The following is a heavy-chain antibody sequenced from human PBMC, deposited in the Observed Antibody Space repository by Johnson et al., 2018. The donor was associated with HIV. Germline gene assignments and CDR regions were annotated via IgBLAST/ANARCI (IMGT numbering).Heavy chain of an antibody. D-gene: IGHD2-21*02. CDR3: ARPHIVVVTAGYAFDS. J-gene: IGHJ3*02. Sequence: QVQLVESGGGVVQPGRSLRLSCAASGFSFTKYAMHWVRQAPGKGLEWVAIISYDGNNKYYADSVKGRFTISRDNSKNTLYLQMNSLRAEDTAVYYCARPHIVVVTAGYAFDSWGQGTMVIVSS. CDR2: ISYDGNNK. CDR1: GFSFTKYA. V-gene: IGHV3-30-3*01.